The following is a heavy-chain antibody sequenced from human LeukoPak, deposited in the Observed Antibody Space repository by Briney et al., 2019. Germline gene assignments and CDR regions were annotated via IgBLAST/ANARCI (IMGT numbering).Heavy chain of an antibody. Sequence: GRSLRLSCAASGFTFDDYAMHWVRQAPGKGLEWVSGISWNSGSIGYADSVKGRFTISRDNSKNTLYLQMNSLRAEDTAVYYCAKGMQRLVSFAAIDYWGQGTLVTVSS. CDR1: GFTFDDYA. CDR2: ISWNSGSI. V-gene: IGHV3-9*01. CDR3: AKGMQRLVSFAAIDY. J-gene: IGHJ4*02. D-gene: IGHD6-13*01.